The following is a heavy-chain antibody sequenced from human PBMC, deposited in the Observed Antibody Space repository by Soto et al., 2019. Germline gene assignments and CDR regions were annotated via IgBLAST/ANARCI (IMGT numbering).Heavy chain of an antibody. CDR2: IYWNDDK. CDR3: AHGGRAASLDF. V-gene: IGHV2-5*01. D-gene: IGHD6-13*01. Sequence: QITLKESGPTLVKPTQTLTLTCTFSGFSLSTSGVGVGWIRQPPGKALEWLTLIYWNDDKRYSPSLKSRLTITTDTSKNQVVLTMTNMDPVDTATYSCAHGGRAASLDFWGQGTLVTVSS. CDR1: GFSLSTSGVG. J-gene: IGHJ4*02.